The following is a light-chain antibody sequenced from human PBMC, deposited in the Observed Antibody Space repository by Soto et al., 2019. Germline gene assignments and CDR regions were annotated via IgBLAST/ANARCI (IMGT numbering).Light chain of an antibody. V-gene: IGKV3-20*01. Sequence: TQSPPSLSASVGDRVTITCRASRGVSANYLAWYQQKPGQAPTLLIYGASIRAAGIPDRFSGSGSGTDFTLTIRRLEPDDFAVYYCQQYGSSPRTFGQGTKVDIK. CDR2: GAS. CDR1: RGVSANY. CDR3: QQYGSSPRT. J-gene: IGKJ1*01.